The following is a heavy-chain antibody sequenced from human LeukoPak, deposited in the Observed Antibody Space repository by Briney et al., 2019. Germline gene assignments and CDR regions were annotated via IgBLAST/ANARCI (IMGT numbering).Heavy chain of an antibody. J-gene: IGHJ4*02. Sequence: SGTLSLTCAVSGGSINSNNWWSWVRQPPGKGLEWIGEIHHSGSTNYNPSLKSRVTISVDKSKNQFSLKLSSVTAADTAVYYCAREDGSGSYYSFPYWGQGTLVTVSS. D-gene: IGHD3-10*01. CDR3: AREDGSGSYYSFPY. CDR1: GGSINSNNW. CDR2: IHHSGST. V-gene: IGHV4-4*02.